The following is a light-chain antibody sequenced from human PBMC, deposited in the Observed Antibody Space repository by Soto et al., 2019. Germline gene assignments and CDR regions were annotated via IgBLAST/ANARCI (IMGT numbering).Light chain of an antibody. Sequence: EIVLTQSPATLSVSPGERVTLSCRASESVDINLAWYQQKPGQAPRLLIYGASSRATGIPDRFSGSGSGTDFTLTISRLEPEDFAVYYCQQRSNWITFGQGTRLEIK. V-gene: IGKV3D-20*02. J-gene: IGKJ5*01. CDR3: QQRSNWIT. CDR1: ESVDIN. CDR2: GAS.